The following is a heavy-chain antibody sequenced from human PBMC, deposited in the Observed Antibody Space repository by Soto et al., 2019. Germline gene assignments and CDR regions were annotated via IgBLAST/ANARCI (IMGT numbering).Heavy chain of an antibody. D-gene: IGHD4-4*01. Sequence: QVQLVQSGAEVKKPGASGKVSCKASGYTFISADINWVRLATGQGRERMGWMNPNTGDTGYAQKFQGSVTMTRNTSIRTANLELSSMRFDDTAVYFCAGGDVYIFHYWGQGTLVTVSS. CDR1: GYTFISAD. CDR2: MNPNTGDT. J-gene: IGHJ4*02. CDR3: AGGDVYIFHY. V-gene: IGHV1-8*01.